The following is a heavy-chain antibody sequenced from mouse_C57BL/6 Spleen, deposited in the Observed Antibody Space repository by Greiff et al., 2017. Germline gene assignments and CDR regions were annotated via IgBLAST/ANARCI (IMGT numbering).Heavy chain of an antibody. CDR3: ADPGAYGNSGYWYFDV. CDR1: GYAFSSSW. CDR2: IYPGDGDT. D-gene: IGHD2-10*02. Sequence: QVQLQQSGPELVKPGASVKISCKASGYAFSSSWMNWVKQRPGKGLEWIGRIYPGDGDTNYNGKFKGKATLTADKSSSTAYMQLSSLTSEDSAVYCCADPGAYGNSGYWYFDVWGTGTTVTVSS. V-gene: IGHV1-82*01. J-gene: IGHJ1*03.